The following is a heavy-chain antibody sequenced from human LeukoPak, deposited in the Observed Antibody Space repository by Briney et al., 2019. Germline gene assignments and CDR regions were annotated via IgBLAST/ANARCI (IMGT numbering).Heavy chain of an antibody. CDR1: GFTFSSYW. CDR3: ARGGRAWGSYRPKYYFDY. CDR2: IKQDGSEK. V-gene: IGHV3-7*01. J-gene: IGHJ4*02. Sequence: PGGSLRLSCAASGFTFSSYWMSWVRQAPGKGLEWVANIKQDGSEKYYVDSVKGRFTISRDNAKNSLYLQMNSLRAEDTAVYYCARGGRAWGSYRPKYYFDYWGQGTLVTVSS. D-gene: IGHD3-16*02.